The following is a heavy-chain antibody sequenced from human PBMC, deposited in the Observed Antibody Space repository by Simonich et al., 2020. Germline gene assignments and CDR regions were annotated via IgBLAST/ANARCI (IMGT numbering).Heavy chain of an antibody. CDR3: ASPLH. V-gene: IGHV3-33*01. CDR1: VFTFRSYG. J-gene: IGHJ4*02. Sequence: QVQLVESGGGVVQPGRSLRLSCAASVFTFRSYGMHWVRQAPGKGLEWVAVIWYDGSNKYYADSVKGRFTISRDNSKNTLYLQMNSLRAEDTAVYYCASPLHWGQGTLVTVSS. CDR2: IWYDGSNK.